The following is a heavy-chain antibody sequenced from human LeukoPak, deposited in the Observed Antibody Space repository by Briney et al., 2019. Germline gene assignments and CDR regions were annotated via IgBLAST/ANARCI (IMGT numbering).Heavy chain of an antibody. D-gene: IGHD1-26*01. V-gene: IGHV3-9*01. CDR1: GFTFDDYA. J-gene: IGHJ4*02. CDR3: AKDSSWELLHGLNFDY. CDR2: ISWNSGSI. Sequence: GGSLRLSCAASGFTFDDYAMHWVRQAPGKGLEWVSGISWNSGSIGYADSVKGRFTISRDNAKNSLYLQMNSLRAEDTALYYCAKDSSWELLHGLNFDYWGQGTLVTVSS.